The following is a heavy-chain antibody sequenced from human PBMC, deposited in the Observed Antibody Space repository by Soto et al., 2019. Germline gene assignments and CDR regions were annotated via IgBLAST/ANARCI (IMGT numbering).Heavy chain of an antibody. CDR2: IIPIFGTA. Sequence: SVKVSCKASGGTFSSYAISWVRQAPGQGLEWMGGIIPIFGTANYAQKFQGRVTITADKSTSTAYMKLSSLRSEDTAVYYCARLNSAVAGPDYWGQGTLVTVSS. V-gene: IGHV1-69*06. CDR1: GGTFSSYA. D-gene: IGHD6-19*01. J-gene: IGHJ4*02. CDR3: ARLNSAVAGPDY.